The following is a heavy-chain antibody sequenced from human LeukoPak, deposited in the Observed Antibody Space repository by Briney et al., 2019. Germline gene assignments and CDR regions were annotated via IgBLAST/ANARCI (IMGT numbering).Heavy chain of an antibody. CDR3: ARTSSSSWYFDWFDP. J-gene: IGHJ5*02. CDR1: GGTFSSYA. Sequence: SVKVSCKASGGTFSSYAISWVRQAPGQGLEWMGRIIPIFGTANYAQEFQGRVTITTDESTSTAYMELSSLRSEDTAVYYCARTSSSSWYFDWFDPWGQGTLVTVSS. CDR2: IIPIFGTA. D-gene: IGHD6-13*01. V-gene: IGHV1-69*05.